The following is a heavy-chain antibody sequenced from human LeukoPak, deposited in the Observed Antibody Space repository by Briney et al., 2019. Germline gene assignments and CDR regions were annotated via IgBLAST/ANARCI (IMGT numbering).Heavy chain of an antibody. V-gene: IGHV1-18*01. J-gene: IGHJ4*02. CDR2: ISAYNGNT. CDR1: GYTFTSYG. Sequence: ASVKVSCKASGYTFTSYGISWVRQAPGQGLEWMGWISAYNGNTNYAQKLQGRVTMTTDTSTSTAYMELRSLRSDDTAVYYCARDSMSVSMVRGVIDSWGQGTLVTVSS. CDR3: ARDSMSVSMVRGVIDS. D-gene: IGHD3-10*01.